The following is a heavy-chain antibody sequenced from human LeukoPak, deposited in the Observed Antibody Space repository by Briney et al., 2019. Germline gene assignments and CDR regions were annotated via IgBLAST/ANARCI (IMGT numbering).Heavy chain of an antibody. Sequence: ASVTVSCKASGGTFSSYAISWVRQAPGQGLEWMGGIIPIFGTANYAQKFQGRVTITADESTSTAYMELSSLRSEETAVYYCAREGDCSGGSCPYWYFDLWGRGTLVTVSS. CDR3: AREGDCSGGSCPYWYFDL. CDR1: GGTFSSYA. V-gene: IGHV1-69*01. J-gene: IGHJ2*01. CDR2: IIPIFGTA. D-gene: IGHD2-15*01.